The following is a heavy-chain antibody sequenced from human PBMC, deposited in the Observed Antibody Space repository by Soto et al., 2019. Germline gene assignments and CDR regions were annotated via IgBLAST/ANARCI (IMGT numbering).Heavy chain of an antibody. J-gene: IGHJ4*02. D-gene: IGHD3-16*01. V-gene: IGHV3-9*01. CDR1: GSTIDDYA. CDR2: IFWVGGGT. Sequence: PGGSLRLSCVVSGSTIDDYAMHWVRQVPGKGLEWVSGIFWVGGGTGYADSVKGRFTISRDRARSSLSLQMSSLRIEDTAVYYCAKDLTRGGLESWGQGTRATVSS. CDR3: AKDLTRGGLES.